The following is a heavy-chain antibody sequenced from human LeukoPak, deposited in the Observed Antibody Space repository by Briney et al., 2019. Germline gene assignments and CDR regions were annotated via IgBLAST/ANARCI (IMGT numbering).Heavy chain of an antibody. D-gene: IGHD6-13*01. V-gene: IGHV1-8*01. CDR1: GYTFTSYD. J-gene: IGHJ4*02. CDR3: ARALNSVTAAAYY. Sequence: ASVKVSCKASGYTFTSYDINWVRQATGQGLEWMGWMNPNSGNTGYAQKFQGRVTMTRNTSISTAYMELSSLRSEDTAVYYCARALNSVTAAAYYWGQGTLVTVSS. CDR2: MNPNSGNT.